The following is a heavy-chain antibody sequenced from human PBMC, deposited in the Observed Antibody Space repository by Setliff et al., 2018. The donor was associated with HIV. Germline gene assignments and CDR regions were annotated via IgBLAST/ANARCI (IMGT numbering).Heavy chain of an antibody. CDR2: ISAYNGNT. CDR3: ARDRTGVTSGEFDP. Sequence: ASVKVSCKASGYAFTSHGISWVRQAPGQGLEWMGWISAYNGNTNYAQKLQGRVTMTTDTSTSTAYMELSSLRSDDTAVYYCARDRTGVTSGEFDPWGQGTLVTVSS. J-gene: IGHJ5*02. CDR1: GYAFTSHG. D-gene: IGHD2-21*02. V-gene: IGHV1-18*01.